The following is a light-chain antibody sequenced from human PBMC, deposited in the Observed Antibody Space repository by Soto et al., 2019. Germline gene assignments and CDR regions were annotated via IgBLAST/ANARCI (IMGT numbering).Light chain of an antibody. CDR3: QEGTYWPA. V-gene: IGKV3D-20*02. J-gene: IGKJ4*01. CDR1: QSVSVNS. Sequence: EIVLTQSPGTLSLSPGERATLSCRASQSVSVNSLAWYQQKGGQAPRLLIYAASTRATGVPDRFSGTGSGTDFALTISRLETDDSAVYYCQEGTYWPAFGGGTKVEIK. CDR2: AAS.